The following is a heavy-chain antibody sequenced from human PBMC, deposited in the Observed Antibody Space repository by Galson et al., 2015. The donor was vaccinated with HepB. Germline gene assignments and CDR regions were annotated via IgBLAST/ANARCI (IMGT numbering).Heavy chain of an antibody. Sequence: SVKVSCKVSGYTLTELPMHWVRQAPGKGLEWMGGFDPEDGETIYAQKFQGRVTMTEDTSTDTAYMELSSLRSEDTAVYYCATTGTTGYYFDYWGQGTLVTVSS. CDR2: FDPEDGET. V-gene: IGHV1-24*01. CDR1: GYTLTELP. CDR3: ATTGTTGYYFDY. D-gene: IGHD1-1*01. J-gene: IGHJ4*02.